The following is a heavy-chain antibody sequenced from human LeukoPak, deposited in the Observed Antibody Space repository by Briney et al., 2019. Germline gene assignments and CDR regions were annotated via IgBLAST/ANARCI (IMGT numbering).Heavy chain of an antibody. V-gene: IGHV3-74*01. Sequence: PGGSLRLSCAASGFTFSSYWMHWVRQAPGKGLVWVSRINSDGSTGYADSVKGRFTISRDNAKNTLYLQMNSLRVEDTAVYYCATRGYSYEFDYWGQGTLVTVPS. CDR1: GFTFSSYW. CDR2: INSDGST. D-gene: IGHD5-18*01. J-gene: IGHJ4*02. CDR3: ATRGYSYEFDY.